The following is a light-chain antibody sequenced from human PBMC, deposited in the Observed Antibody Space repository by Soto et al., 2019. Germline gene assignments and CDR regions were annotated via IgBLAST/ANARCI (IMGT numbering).Light chain of an antibody. CDR1: ESITSY. V-gene: IGKV1-39*01. CDR3: QETYSSPT. Sequence: DIQMTQSPLSLSASVGDRVTITCRASESITSYLNWYQQKPGKAPKLLIYAASSLHTGVPSSFSGSGFGTDFTLTISSLQPEDFATYFCQETYSSPTFGGGTKVDI. CDR2: AAS. J-gene: IGKJ4*01.